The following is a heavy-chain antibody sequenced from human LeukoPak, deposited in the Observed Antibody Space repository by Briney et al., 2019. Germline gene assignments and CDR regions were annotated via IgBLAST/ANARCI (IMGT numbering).Heavy chain of an antibody. CDR2: INPNSGGT. CDR3: ARGSVTMVRGVIIKYYFDY. J-gene: IGHJ4*02. D-gene: IGHD3-10*01. CDR1: GYTFTGYY. Sequence: ASVKVSCKASGYTFTGYYMHWVRQAPGQGLEWMGWINPNSGGTNYAQKFQGRVTMTRDTSISTAYMELSRLRSDDTAVYYCARGSVTMVRGVIIKYYFDYWGQGTLVTVSS. V-gene: IGHV1-2*02.